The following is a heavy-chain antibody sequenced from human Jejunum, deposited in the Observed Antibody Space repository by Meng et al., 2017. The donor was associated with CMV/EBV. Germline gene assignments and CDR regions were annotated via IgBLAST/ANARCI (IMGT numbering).Heavy chain of an antibody. CDR1: GYTFPAYS. CDR3: ARDLDDYSNFMNY. V-gene: IGHV1-18*01. CDR2: ISTYHGHA. Sequence: QVQLVQSGTEVKKPAASLNLSRKTSGYTFPAYSLNWVRQAPGQGLEWMGWISTYHGHANYAQKFQGRVTMTTDTSSSTTYMELRSLKSDDTAIYYCARDLDDYSNFMNYWGQGTLVTVSS. J-gene: IGHJ4*02. D-gene: IGHD4-11*01.